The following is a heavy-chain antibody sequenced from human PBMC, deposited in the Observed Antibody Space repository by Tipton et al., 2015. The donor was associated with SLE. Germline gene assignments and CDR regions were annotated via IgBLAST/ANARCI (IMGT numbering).Heavy chain of an antibody. D-gene: IGHD5-24*01. V-gene: IGHV4-31*03. CDR1: GGSITTVGYY. CDR2: IYYRGTT. CDR3: SRGEGYKGFYFIDV. Sequence: TLSLTCTVSGGSITTVGYYWSGIRQYPGKGLEWIGYIYYRGTTHYNPSLESRASISVDTSRIKFSLNLTSVTAADTAVFYCSRGEGYKGFYFIDVWGRGTKVTV. J-gene: IGHJ6*03.